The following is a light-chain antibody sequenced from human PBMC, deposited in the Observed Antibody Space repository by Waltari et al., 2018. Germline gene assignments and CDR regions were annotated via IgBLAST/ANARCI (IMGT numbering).Light chain of an antibody. CDR3: QAWDSSSDSYV. CDR2: QDK. CDR1: KLGHKF. V-gene: IGLV3-1*01. Sequence: SYELTQPPSVSVSAGQTASNTCSGDKLGHKFVCWFQQRPGQSPVLVIYQDKKRPSGIPERFSGSNSGNTATLTISGTQPLDEADYYCQAWDSSSDSYVFGSGTKVTV. J-gene: IGLJ1*01.